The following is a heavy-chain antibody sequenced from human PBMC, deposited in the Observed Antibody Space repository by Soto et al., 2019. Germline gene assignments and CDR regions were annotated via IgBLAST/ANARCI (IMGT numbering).Heavy chain of an antibody. CDR2: IYYSGST. CDR3: XXXXXXXXXVXXTPDPDAFDI. J-gene: IGHJ3*02. V-gene: IGHV4-39*01. Sequence: PGKGXXXFGSIYYSGSTYYNPSLKSRVTISVDTSKNQFSLKLSSVTAADTAVYXXXXXXXXXXXVXXTPDPDAFDIWGQGTMVTVSS.